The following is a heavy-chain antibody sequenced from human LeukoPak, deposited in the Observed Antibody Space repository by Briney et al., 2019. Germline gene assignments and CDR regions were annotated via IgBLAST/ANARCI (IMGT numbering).Heavy chain of an antibody. CDR2: IYTSGST. CDR1: GGSISSGSYY. V-gene: IGHV4-61*02. D-gene: IGHD2-21*01. CDR3: ARGTYCSGDCNYDY. J-gene: IGHJ4*02. Sequence: PSETLSLTCTVSGGSISSGSYYWSWIRQPAGKGLEWIGCIYTSGSTNYNPSLKSRVTIAVDTSKNQFSLKLSSVTAADTAVYYCARGTYCSGDCNYDYWGQGTLVTVSS.